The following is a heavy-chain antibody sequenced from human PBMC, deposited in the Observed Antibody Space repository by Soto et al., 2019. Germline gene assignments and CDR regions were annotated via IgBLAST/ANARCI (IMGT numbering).Heavy chain of an antibody. D-gene: IGHD1-1*01. CDR2: VFHTGFT. CDR1: GGSVSGSYYY. CDR3: ATSQKGYNWNYFDH. V-gene: IGHV4-39*01. J-gene: IGHJ4*02. Sequence: SETLSLTCAVSGGSVSGSYYYWAWLRQSPGKGPEWIGSVFHTGFTSYNPSLESRVSVSVDTSKSQFSLKLSAVTASDTAVYYCATSQKGYNWNYFDHWGQGALVPSPQ.